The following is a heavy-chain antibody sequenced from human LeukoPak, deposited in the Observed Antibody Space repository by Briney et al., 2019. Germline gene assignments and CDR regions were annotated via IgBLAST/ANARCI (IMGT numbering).Heavy chain of an antibody. CDR2: DTSSTTST. V-gene: IGHV3-23*01. Sequence: GGSLRLSCTASGFSISHYAMSWVRQAPGKGLEWVSADTSSTTSTYYASSVRGRFTISRDNSMNTLYLQMNSLRADDTAVYYCSKAPLGACAGAVCYYLDVWGKGTTVIVSS. CDR3: SKAPLGACAGAVCYYLDV. CDR1: GFSISHYA. J-gene: IGHJ6*03. D-gene: IGHD2-8*02.